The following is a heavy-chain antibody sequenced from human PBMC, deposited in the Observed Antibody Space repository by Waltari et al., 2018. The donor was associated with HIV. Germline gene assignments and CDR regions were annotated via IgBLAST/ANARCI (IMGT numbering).Heavy chain of an antibody. CDR2: INSDRSRT. D-gene: IGHD6-13*01. Sequence: EVQLVESGGGLVQPGGSLRLSCAASGFTFSSYWMHWVRQAPGKGLVWVARINSDRSRTSYADAVKGRFTISRDNAKNTLYLQMNSLRAEDTAVYYCARGPIAAAGHWFDPWGQGTLVTVSS. CDR1: GFTFSSYW. V-gene: IGHV3-74*01. J-gene: IGHJ5*02. CDR3: ARGPIAAAGHWFDP.